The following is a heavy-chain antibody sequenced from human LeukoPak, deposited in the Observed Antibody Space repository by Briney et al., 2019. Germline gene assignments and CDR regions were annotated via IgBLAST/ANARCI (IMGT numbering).Heavy chain of an antibody. Sequence: GGSLRLSCAASGFTFSSYGMSWVRQAPGKGLEWVSAISGSGGSTYYADSVKGRFTISRDNAKNTLYLQVNSLRAEDTAVYYCAREQYDFWSVAYYYYYYMDVWGKGTTVTVSS. CDR2: ISGSGGST. D-gene: IGHD3-3*01. CDR3: AREQYDFWSVAYYYYYYMDV. V-gene: IGHV3-23*01. J-gene: IGHJ6*03. CDR1: GFTFSSYG.